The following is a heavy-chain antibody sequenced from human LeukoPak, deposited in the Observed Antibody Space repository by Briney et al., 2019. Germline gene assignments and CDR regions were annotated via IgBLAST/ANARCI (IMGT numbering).Heavy chain of an antibody. D-gene: IGHD4-17*01. J-gene: IGHJ4*02. CDR3: AKDNYDYGDHDGGDY. Sequence: GGSLRLSCAASGFTFSTYGMHWVRQAPGKGLEWVAFIRYDGSNKYYADSVKGRFTISRDNSKNTLYLQMNSLRAEDTAVYYCAKDNYDYGDHDGGDYWGQGTLVTVSS. V-gene: IGHV3-30*02. CDR1: GFTFSTYG. CDR2: IRYDGSNK.